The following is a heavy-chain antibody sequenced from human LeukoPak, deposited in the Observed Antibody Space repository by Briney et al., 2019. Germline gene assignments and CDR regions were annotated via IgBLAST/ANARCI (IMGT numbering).Heavy chain of an antibody. Sequence: SQTPSLTCAISGDSVSSKSTAWNWIRQSPSRGLEWLGRTYYRSKWYTGYAVSVKGRITVNPDTSKNQFSLQLNSVTPEDTAVYYCARGLESSGWYGMDVWGQGTTIIVSS. J-gene: IGHJ6*02. CDR1: GDSVSSKSTA. CDR3: ARGLESSGWYGMDV. V-gene: IGHV6-1*01. D-gene: IGHD6-19*01. CDR2: TYYRSKWYT.